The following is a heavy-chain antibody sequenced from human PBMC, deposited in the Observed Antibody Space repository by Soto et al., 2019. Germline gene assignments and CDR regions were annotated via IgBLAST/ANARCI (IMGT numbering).Heavy chain of an antibody. CDR2: IYYTGST. CDR3: ARTSTGYGYGYF. CDR1: GDSVSRGSHS. J-gene: IGHJ4*01. D-gene: IGHD2-15*01. Sequence: QVQLHESGPGLLKPSETLSLTCSVAGDSVSRGSHSWTWTRQPPGKGLEFLGYIYYTGSTNYNPSLKSRVTISVDTSKNQISLMLTSVTAADTAVYYCARTSTGYGYGYFWGHGILVTVSS. V-gene: IGHV4-61*01.